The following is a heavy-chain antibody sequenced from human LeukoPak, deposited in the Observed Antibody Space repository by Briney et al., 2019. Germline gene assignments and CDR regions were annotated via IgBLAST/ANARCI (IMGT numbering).Heavy chain of an antibody. J-gene: IGHJ4*02. V-gene: IGHV3-30*04. D-gene: IGHD3-16*01. Sequence: GRSLRLSCAASGFTFSSYAMNWVRQAPGKGLKWVAVISYDGSNKYYADSVKGRFTISRDNSKNTLYLQMNSLRAEDTAVYYCARDGALDYWGQGTLVTVSS. CDR2: ISYDGSNK. CDR3: ARDGALDY. CDR1: GFTFSSYA.